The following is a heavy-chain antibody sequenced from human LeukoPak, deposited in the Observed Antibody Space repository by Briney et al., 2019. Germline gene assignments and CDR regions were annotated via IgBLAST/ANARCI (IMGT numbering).Heavy chain of an antibody. CDR1: GFTFDDYA. D-gene: IGHD6-19*01. CDR3: AKALAVAGKEGLDY. V-gene: IGHV3-9*01. J-gene: IGHJ4*02. Sequence: PGGSLRLSCAASGFTFDDYAMHWVRQAPGKGLEWVSGISWNSGSIGYADSVKGRFTISRDNARNSLYLQMNSLRAEDTALYYCAKALAVAGKEGLDYWGQGTLVTVSS. CDR2: ISWNSGSI.